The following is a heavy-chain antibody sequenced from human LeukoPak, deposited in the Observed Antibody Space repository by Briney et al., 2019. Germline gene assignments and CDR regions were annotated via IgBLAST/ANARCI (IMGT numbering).Heavy chain of an antibody. CDR1: GFTFSSYS. Sequence: AGGSLRLSCAASGFTFSSYSRNWVRQAPGKGLEWVSSISSSSSYIYYADSVKGRFTISRDNAKNSLYLQMNSLRAEDTAVYYCARVGYYDPSKLDYWGQGTLVTVSS. D-gene: IGHD3-22*01. J-gene: IGHJ4*02. V-gene: IGHV3-21*01. CDR2: ISSSSSYI. CDR3: ARVGYYDPSKLDY.